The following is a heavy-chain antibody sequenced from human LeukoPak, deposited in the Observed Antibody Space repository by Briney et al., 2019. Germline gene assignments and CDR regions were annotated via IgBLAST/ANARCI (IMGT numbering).Heavy chain of an antibody. V-gene: IGHV3-48*01. CDR3: ARENWSDVRGSFDP. J-gene: IGHJ5*02. CDR1: GFTFSSYS. CDR2: ISRSSTSI. Sequence: HPGGSLRLSCAASGFTFSSYSMNWVRQAPGKGLEWISYISRSSTSIYYADSVKGRFTISRDNAKKSLYLQMNSLRAEDTAVYYCARENWSDVRGSFDPWGQGTLVTVSS. D-gene: IGHD3-3*01.